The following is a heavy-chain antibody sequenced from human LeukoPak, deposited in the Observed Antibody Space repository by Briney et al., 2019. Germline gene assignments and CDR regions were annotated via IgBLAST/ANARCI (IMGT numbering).Heavy chain of an antibody. CDR3: ARVRYCTNGVCPYYFDY. D-gene: IGHD2-8*01. CDR2: IDPNSGGT. Sequence: GASVKVSCRTSGYTFTAYYFHWLRRAPGQGLEGMGWIDPNSGGTKYGQRFQGRVTMTTDTSNSTAYMELNRLTSDDTAVYYCARVRYCTNGVCPYYFDYWGQGTLVTVSS. CDR1: GYTFTAYY. V-gene: IGHV1-2*02. J-gene: IGHJ4*02.